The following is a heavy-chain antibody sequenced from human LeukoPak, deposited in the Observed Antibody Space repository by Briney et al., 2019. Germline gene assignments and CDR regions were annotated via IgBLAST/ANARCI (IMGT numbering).Heavy chain of an antibody. CDR2: FDPEDGET. CDR1: GYTLTELS. V-gene: IGHV1-24*01. D-gene: IGHD3-10*01. CDR3: AAAELLSFRKGYFDY. J-gene: IGHJ4*02. Sequence: ASVKVSCKVSGYTLTELSMHWVRQAPGKGLEWMGGFDPEDGETIYPQKFQGRVTMTEDTSTDTAYMELSSLGSEDTAVYYCAAAELLSFRKGYFDYWGQGTLVTVSS.